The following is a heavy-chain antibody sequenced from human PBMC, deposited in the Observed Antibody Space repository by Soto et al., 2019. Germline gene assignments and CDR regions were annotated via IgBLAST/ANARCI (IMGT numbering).Heavy chain of an antibody. CDR3: EKDLMVGFDLNYYYYYGMDV. CDR2: ISYDGSNK. J-gene: IGHJ6*02. CDR1: GFTFSSYG. Sequence: QVQLVESGGGVVQPGRSLRLSCAASGFTFSSYGMHWVRQAPGKGLEWVAVISYDGSNKYYADSVKGRFTISRDNSKNTLYLQMNSLRAEDTAVYYCEKDLMVGFDLNYYYYYGMDVWGQGTTVTVSS. V-gene: IGHV3-30*18. D-gene: IGHD3-10*01.